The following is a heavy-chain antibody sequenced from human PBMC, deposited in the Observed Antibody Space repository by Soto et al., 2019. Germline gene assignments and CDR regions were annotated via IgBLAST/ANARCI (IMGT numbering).Heavy chain of an antibody. Sequence: GGSLRLSCAASGFTFSSYAMSWVRQAPGKGLEWVSVISGSGGSIYYADSVKGRFTISRDNSKNTLYLQMNSLRAEDTAVFYCAKEGGYNSAWYSPSGMDVWGQGTTVTVSS. CDR1: GFTFSSYA. CDR2: ISGSGGSI. D-gene: IGHD6-19*01. V-gene: IGHV3-23*01. CDR3: AKEGGYNSAWYSPSGMDV. J-gene: IGHJ6*02.